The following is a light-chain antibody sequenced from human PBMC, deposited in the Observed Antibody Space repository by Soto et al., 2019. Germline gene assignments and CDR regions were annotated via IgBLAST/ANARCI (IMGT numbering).Light chain of an antibody. Sequence: DVVMNQSPLSRPVTLGQPASISCRSSQSLVYSDGNTYLSWFQQRPGQSPRRLIYKVSKRDSGVPDRFSGSESGTNFTLKISSVEAEDVGVYYCMQATQWPFTFGQGTRLEIK. V-gene: IGKV2-30*01. CDR3: MQATQWPFT. CDR2: KVS. J-gene: IGKJ5*01. CDR1: QSLVYSDGNTY.